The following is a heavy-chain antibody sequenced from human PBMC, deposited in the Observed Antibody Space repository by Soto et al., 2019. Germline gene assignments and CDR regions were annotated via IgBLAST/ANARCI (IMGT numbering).Heavy chain of an antibody. D-gene: IGHD3-22*01. J-gene: IGHJ1*01. CDR2: IYSGGST. Sequence: GGSLRLSRAACGLTVSSNYMSWVRQAPGKGLEWVSVIYSGGSTYYADSVKGRFTISRDNSKNTLYLQMNSLRAEDTAVYYCARDRVESGYPEYFQHWGQGTLVTVSS. CDR1: GLTVSSNY. CDR3: ARDRVESGYPEYFQH. V-gene: IGHV3-53*01.